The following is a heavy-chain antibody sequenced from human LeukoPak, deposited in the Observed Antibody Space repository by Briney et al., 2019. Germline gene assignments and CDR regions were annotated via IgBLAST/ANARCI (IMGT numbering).Heavy chain of an antibody. CDR1: GGSISSSTYY. CDR3: ARLGTRGYYFDY. CDR2: IHYSGTT. J-gene: IGHJ4*02. D-gene: IGHD1-1*01. Sequence: SETLSLTCTVSGGSISSSTYYWGWIRQPPGKGLEWIGTIHYSGTTYYNPSLKGRVTISVDTSMNQFSLKLSSVTAADTAIYYCARLGTRGYYFDYWGQGTLVTVSS. V-gene: IGHV4-39*01.